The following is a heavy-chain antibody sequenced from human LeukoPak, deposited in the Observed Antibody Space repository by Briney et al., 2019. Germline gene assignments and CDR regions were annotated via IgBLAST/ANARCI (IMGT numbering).Heavy chain of an antibody. CDR1: GYTFTSYG. V-gene: IGHV1-18*01. Sequence: ASLKVSRKASGYTFTSYGISWVRQAPGQGLEWMGWISAYNGNTNYAQKLQGRVTMTTDTSTSTAYMELRSLRSDDTAVYYCARDFVCSSTSCYGMDVWGQGTTVTVSS. CDR2: ISAYNGNT. CDR3: ARDFVCSSTSCYGMDV. D-gene: IGHD2-2*01. J-gene: IGHJ6*02.